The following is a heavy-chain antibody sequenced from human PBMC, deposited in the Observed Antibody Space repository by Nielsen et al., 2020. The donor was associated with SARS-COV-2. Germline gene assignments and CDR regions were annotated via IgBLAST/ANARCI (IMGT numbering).Heavy chain of an antibody. CDR2: SYYSGST. Sequence: SETLSLTCTVAGGSISSGDYYWSWIRQPPGEGLEWSGDSYYSGSTNYNPSLKSRVTITVDTSKKQFSRKLSSVTAAATAVYYCARAPSITIFGVVGWFDPWGQGTLVTVSS. V-gene: IGHV4-61*08. CDR1: GGSISSGDYY. J-gene: IGHJ5*02. D-gene: IGHD3-3*01. CDR3: ARAPSITIFGVVGWFDP.